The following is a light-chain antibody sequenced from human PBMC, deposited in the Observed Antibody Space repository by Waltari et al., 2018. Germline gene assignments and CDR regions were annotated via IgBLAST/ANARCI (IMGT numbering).Light chain of an antibody. J-gene: IGKJ1*01. Sequence: DIQMTQSPSSLSASVGDRVTITCRASQSISSYLYWYQQKPEKAPQLLIYAASSLQRGVPSRFSGRGSGTDFTLTITSLQPEDFATYYCQQGHSTPRTFGQGTKVEIK. CDR3: QQGHSTPRT. CDR2: AAS. CDR1: QSISSY. V-gene: IGKV1-39*01.